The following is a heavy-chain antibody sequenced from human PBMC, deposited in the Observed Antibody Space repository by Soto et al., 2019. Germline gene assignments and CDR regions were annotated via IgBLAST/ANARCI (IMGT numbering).Heavy chain of an antibody. J-gene: IGHJ5*02. D-gene: IGHD2-15*01. CDR1: GYTFTSYD. CDR3: ARGTYCSGGSCYLGNWFDP. CDR2: MNPNSGNT. Sequence: QVPLVQSGAEVKKPGASVKVSCKASGYTFTSYDINWVRQATGQGLEWMGWMNPNSGNTGYAQKFQGRGTMTRNTSISTADMKLSSLRSEDTAVYYCARGTYCSGGSCYLGNWFDPWGQGTLVTVSS. V-gene: IGHV1-8*01.